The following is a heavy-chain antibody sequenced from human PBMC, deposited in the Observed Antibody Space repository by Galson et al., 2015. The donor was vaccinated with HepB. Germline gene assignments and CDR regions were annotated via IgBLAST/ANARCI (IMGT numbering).Heavy chain of an antibody. CDR3: ARIAYYESGSDLFVRTGFDP. D-gene: IGHD3-10*01. CDR1: GFTFFNYE. V-gene: IGHV3-48*03. CDR2: ISSSGTII. J-gene: IGHJ5*02. Sequence: SLRLSCAASGFTFFNYEMIWVRQAPGKGLEWISYISSSGTIIYYADSVKGRFTVSRDNAKNLLFLQMSSLRAEDSSVYYCARIAYYESGSDLFVRTGFDPWGQGTLVSVSS.